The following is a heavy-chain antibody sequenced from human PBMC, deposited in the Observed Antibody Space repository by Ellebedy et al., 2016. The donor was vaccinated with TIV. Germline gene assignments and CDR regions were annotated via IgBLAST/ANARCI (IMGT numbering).Heavy chain of an antibody. J-gene: IGHJ4*02. CDR3: ARVVSAPRYGQSDY. CDR2: LYVDDTI. V-gene: IGHV3-53*01. CDR1: GLDVSSNY. D-gene: IGHD3-10*01. Sequence: GGSLRLSXVVSGLDVSSNYMAWVRRAPGKGLEWVSVLYVDDTIYYADSVRGRFTISRDNSQNTLYLQMNSLRAEDTAVYYCARVVSAPRYGQSDYWGQGTLVTVSS.